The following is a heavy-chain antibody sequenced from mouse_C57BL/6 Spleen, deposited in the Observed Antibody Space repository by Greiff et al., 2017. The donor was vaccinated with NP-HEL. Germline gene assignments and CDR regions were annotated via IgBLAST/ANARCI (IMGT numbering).Heavy chain of an antibody. J-gene: IGHJ4*01. CDR3: ATYDAPYAMDY. D-gene: IGHD2-12*01. V-gene: IGHV1-82*01. CDR2: IYPGDGDT. CDR1: GYAFSSSW. Sequence: QVHVKQSGPELVKPGASVKISCKASGYAFSSSWMNWVKQRPGKGLEWIGRIYPGDGDTNYNGKFKGKATLTADKSSSTAYMQLSSLTSEDSAVYFCATYDAPYAMDYWGQGTSVTVSS.